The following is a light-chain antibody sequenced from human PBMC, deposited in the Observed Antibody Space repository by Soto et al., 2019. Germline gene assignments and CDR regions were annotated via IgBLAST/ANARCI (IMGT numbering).Light chain of an antibody. J-gene: IGKJ1*01. CDR2: DAS. Sequence: EIVLTQSPATLSLSPGERATLSCGASQSISNYLAWYQHRPGQAPRLLIYDASTRATGIPARFSGSGSGTDFTLTISSLEPEDFAVYFCQLRSNWPPTWTFGQGTKVEVK. V-gene: IGKV3-11*01. CDR3: QLRSNWPPTWT. CDR1: QSISNY.